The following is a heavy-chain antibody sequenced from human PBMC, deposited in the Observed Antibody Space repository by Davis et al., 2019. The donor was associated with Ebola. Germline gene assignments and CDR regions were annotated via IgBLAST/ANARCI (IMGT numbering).Heavy chain of an antibody. D-gene: IGHD3-22*01. J-gene: IGHJ6*02. CDR1: GGSISSYY. CDR2: IYYSGST. CDR3: ASYYDKTRPGNYYYYGMDV. V-gene: IGHV4-59*01. Sequence: PSETLSLTCTVSGGSISSYYWSWIRQPPGTGLEWIGYIYYSGSTNYNPSLKSRVTISVDTSKNQFSLKLSSVTAAETAVYYCASYYDKTRPGNYYYYGMDVWGQGTTVTVSS.